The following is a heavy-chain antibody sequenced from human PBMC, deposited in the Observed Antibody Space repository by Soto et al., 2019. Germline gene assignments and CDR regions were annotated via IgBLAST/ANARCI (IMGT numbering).Heavy chain of an antibody. J-gene: IGHJ4*02. CDR1: GGSISSSSYY. D-gene: IGHD2-15*01. CDR3: ASWHSGLGFCSGGSCYATAFDY. Sequence: SETLSLTCTVSGGSISSSSYYWAWIRQPPGKGLEWIGSINYRGTTYYNPSLKSRVTTSVDTSKNQFSLKMSSVTAADTAVYYCASWHSGLGFCSGGSCYATAFDYWGQGTLVTVSS. CDR2: INYRGTT. V-gene: IGHV4-39*01.